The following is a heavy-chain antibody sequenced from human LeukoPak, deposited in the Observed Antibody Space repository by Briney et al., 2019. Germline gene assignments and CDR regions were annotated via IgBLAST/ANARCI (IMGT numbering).Heavy chain of an antibody. CDR2: INHSGST. D-gene: IGHD6-19*01. J-gene: IGHJ4*02. CDR1: GGSISSNH. Sequence: SETLSLTCTVSGGSISSNHWSWIRQPPGKGLEWIGEINHSGSTNYNPSLKSRVTISVDTSKNQFSLKLSSVTAADTAVYYCARLIPTGYSSGLLPPKHYFDYWGQGTLVTVSS. CDR3: ARLIPTGYSSGLLPPKHYFDY. V-gene: IGHV4-34*01.